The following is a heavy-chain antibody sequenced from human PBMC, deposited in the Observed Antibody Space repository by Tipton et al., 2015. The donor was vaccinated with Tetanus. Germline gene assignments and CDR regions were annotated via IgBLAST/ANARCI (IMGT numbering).Heavy chain of an antibody. V-gene: IGHV3-30*03. CDR2: ISNDASHI. CDR1: GYNFRNNG. J-gene: IGHJ2*01. CDR3: ARDYSPPGGRYYGYFDL. Sequence: QLVQSGGGVVQSGRSLRLSCVASGYNFRNNGMHWVRQAPGKGLEWVAVISNDASHIYYADSARGRFTMSRENNKNTVHLQMNSLRPDDTAVYYCARDYSPPGGRYYGYFDLWGRGALVTVSS. D-gene: IGHD3-16*01.